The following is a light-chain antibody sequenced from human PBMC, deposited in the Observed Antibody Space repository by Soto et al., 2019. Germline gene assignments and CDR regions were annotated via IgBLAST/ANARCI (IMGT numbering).Light chain of an antibody. V-gene: IGLV2-14*01. CDR2: DVS. CDR1: SGDIGGYDY. CDR3: GSYTSSITLGV. J-gene: IGLJ1*01. Sequence: QSVLTQPASVSGSPGQSITISYTGTSGDIGGYDYVSWYQQHPGKAPKLMIYDVSNRPSGVSNRFSGSKSGNTASLTISGLQDEDEADYYCGSYTSSITLGVFGTGTKVTVL.